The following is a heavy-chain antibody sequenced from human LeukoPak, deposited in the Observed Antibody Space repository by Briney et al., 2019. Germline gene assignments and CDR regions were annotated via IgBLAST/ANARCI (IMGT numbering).Heavy chain of an antibody. J-gene: IGHJ4*02. V-gene: IGHV3-11*04. Sequence: PGRSLRLSCAASGFTVSSSYMSWVRQAPGKGLEWVSYISSSGSTIYYADSVKGRFTISRDNAKNSLYLQMNSLRAEDTAVYYCARGWYNSGYYCDYWGQGTLVTVSS. CDR1: GFTVSSSY. CDR3: ARGWYNSGYYCDY. CDR2: ISSSGSTI. D-gene: IGHD6-19*01.